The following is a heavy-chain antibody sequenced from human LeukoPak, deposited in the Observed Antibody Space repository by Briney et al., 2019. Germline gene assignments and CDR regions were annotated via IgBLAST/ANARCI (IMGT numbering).Heavy chain of an antibody. D-gene: IGHD4-17*01. CDR2: INPNSGGT. V-gene: IGHV1-2*02. CDR1: GYTFTGYY. Sequence: ASVKVSCKASGYTFTGYYMHWVRQAPGQGLEWMGWINPNSGGTNYAQKFQGRVTMTRDTSISTAYMELSRLRSDDTAVYYCARDFTGVQGWDYGDYGTTYFDLWGRGTLVTVSS. CDR3: ARDFTGVQGWDYGDYGTTYFDL. J-gene: IGHJ2*01.